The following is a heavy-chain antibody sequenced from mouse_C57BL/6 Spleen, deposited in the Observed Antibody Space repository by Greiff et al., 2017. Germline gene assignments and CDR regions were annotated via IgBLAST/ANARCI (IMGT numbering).Heavy chain of an antibody. Sequence: EVHLVESGGGLVKPGGSLKLSCAASGFTFSSYAMSWVRQTPEKRLEWVATISDGGSYTYYPDNVKGRFTISRDNAKNNLFLQMSHLKAEDTAMYYCARSNHLAWFAYWGQGTLVTVSA. V-gene: IGHV5-4*01. J-gene: IGHJ3*01. D-gene: IGHD2-5*01. CDR2: ISDGGSYT. CDR3: ARSNHLAWFAY. CDR1: GFTFSSYA.